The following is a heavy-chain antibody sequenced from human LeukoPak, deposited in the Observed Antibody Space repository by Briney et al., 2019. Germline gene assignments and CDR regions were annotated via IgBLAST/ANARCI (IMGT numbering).Heavy chain of an antibody. CDR1: GYSFTNYW. CDR2: IYPGDSDT. Sequence: PGESLKISCKGSGYSFTNYWIGWVRQLPGKGLEWMGVIYPGDSDTRYSPSFQGQATISADKSISTAYLQWSSLKASDTAMYYCARRLGSSSWSFDDWGQGTLVTVSS. V-gene: IGHV5-51*01. CDR3: ARRLGSSSWSFDD. J-gene: IGHJ4*02. D-gene: IGHD6-13*01.